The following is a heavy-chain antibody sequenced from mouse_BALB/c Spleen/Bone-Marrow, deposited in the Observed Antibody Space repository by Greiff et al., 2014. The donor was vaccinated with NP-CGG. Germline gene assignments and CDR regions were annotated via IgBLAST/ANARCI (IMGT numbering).Heavy chain of an antibody. CDR2: IRNKANGYTT. CDR3: ARDSSSFYWYFDV. V-gene: IGHV7-3*02. CDR1: GFTFTDYY. D-gene: IGHD1-1*01. J-gene: IGHJ1*01. Sequence: EVQLQESGGGLVQPGGSLRLSCATSGFTFTDYYMSWVRQPPGKALEWLAFIRNKANGYTTEYSASVKVRFTISRDNSQSILYLQMNSLRAEVSATYYCARDSSSFYWYFDVWGAGTSVTVSS.